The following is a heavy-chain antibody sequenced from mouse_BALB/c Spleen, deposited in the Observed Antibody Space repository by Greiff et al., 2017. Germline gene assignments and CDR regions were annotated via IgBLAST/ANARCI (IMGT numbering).Heavy chain of an antibody. J-gene: IGHJ2*01. Sequence: VQLQQSGAELAKPGASVKMSCKASGYTFTSYWMHWVKQRPGQGLEWIGYINPSTGYTEYNQKFKDKATLTADKSSSTAYMQLSSLTSEDSAVYYCASPETARARYFDYWGQGTTLTVSS. D-gene: IGHD3-2*01. CDR3: ASPETARARYFDY. CDR1: GYTFTSYW. V-gene: IGHV1-7*01. CDR2: INPSTGYT.